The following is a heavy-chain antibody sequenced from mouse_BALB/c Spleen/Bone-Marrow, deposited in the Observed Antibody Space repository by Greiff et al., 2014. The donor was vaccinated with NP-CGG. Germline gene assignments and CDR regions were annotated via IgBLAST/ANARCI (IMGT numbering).Heavy chain of an antibody. Sequence: VKLQESGAELVRPGSSVKISCKASGYAFSSYWMHWVKQRPGQGLEWIGQIYPGDGDTNYNGKFKGKATLTADKSSSTAYMQRSGRTSEDSAVYFCARRGYYYGSSYVDYWGQGTTLTVSS. CDR3: ARRGYYYGSSYVDY. D-gene: IGHD1-1*01. V-gene: IGHV1-80*01. J-gene: IGHJ2*01. CDR2: IYPGDGDT. CDR1: GYAFSSYW.